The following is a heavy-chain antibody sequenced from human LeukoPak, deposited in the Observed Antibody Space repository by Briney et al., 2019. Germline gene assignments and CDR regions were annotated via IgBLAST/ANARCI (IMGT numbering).Heavy chain of an antibody. Sequence: PSETLSLTCTVSGGSISSYYWNWIRQPPGKGLEWIGYIYTSGSTNYNPSLKSRVTISVDTSKNQSSLKLSSVTAADTAVYYCARNVVLDYWGQGTLVTVSS. CDR1: GGSISSYY. J-gene: IGHJ4*02. CDR3: ARNVVLDY. D-gene: IGHD2-15*01. CDR2: IYTSGST. V-gene: IGHV4-4*09.